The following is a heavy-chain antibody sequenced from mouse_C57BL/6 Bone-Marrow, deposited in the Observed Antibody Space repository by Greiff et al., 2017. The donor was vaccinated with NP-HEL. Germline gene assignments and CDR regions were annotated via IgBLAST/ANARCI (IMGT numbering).Heavy chain of an antibody. Sequence: QVQLQQPGAELVRPGTSVKLSCKASGYTFTSYWMHWVKQRPGQGLEWIGVIDPSDSYTNYNQKFKGKATLTVDTSSSTAYMQLSSLTSEDSAVYYCARRSLYDGYYVAWFAYWGQGTLVTGSA. CDR2: IDPSDSYT. V-gene: IGHV1-59*01. CDR1: GYTFTSYW. J-gene: IGHJ3*01. D-gene: IGHD2-3*01. CDR3: ARRSLYDGYYVAWFAY.